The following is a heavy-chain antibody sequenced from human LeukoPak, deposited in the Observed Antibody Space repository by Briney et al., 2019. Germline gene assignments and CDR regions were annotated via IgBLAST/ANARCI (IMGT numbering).Heavy chain of an antibody. CDR3: ARESSGGGLDY. CDR2: ISYDESNK. V-gene: IGHV3-30-3*01. CDR1: GFTFSSYA. Sequence: GGSLRLSCAASGFTFSSYAMHWVRQAPGKGLDWVAVISYDESNKYYADSVKGRFTISRDNSKNTLYLQMNSLRAEDTAVYYWARESSGGGLDYWGQGTLVTVSS. J-gene: IGHJ4*02. D-gene: IGHD3-10*01.